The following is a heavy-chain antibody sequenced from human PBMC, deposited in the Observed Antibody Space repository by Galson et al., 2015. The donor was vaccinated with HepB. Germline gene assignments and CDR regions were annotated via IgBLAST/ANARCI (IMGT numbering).Heavy chain of an antibody. CDR1: GGSFSGYY. V-gene: IGHV4-34*01. CDR3: ARGVPLYYGSGRRYYYMDV. Sequence: EPLSLTCAVSGGSFSGYYWSWIRQPPGKGLEWIGEINHSGSTNYTPSLKSRVTISVDTSKNQFSLKVKSVTAADTTIYYCARGVPLYYGSGRRYYYMDVWGKGATVTVSS. CDR2: INHSGST. D-gene: IGHD3-10*01. J-gene: IGHJ6*03.